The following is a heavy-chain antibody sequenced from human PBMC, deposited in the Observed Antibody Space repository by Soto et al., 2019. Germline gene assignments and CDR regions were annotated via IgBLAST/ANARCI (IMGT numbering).Heavy chain of an antibody. J-gene: IGHJ6*03. D-gene: IGHD6-13*01. V-gene: IGHV1-8*01. CDR2: MNPKSGNT. Sequence: QVQLVQSGAEVKKPEASVKVSCKASGYIFTSYDINWVRQATGQGLEWVGWMNPKSGNTGYAQKFEGRDTMTRNTSISTAYMELSSLRSEDTAVYYCARAPEYSSTWDFYYYYMDVWGNGTTVAVS. CDR1: GYIFTSYD. CDR3: ARAPEYSSTWDFYYYYMDV.